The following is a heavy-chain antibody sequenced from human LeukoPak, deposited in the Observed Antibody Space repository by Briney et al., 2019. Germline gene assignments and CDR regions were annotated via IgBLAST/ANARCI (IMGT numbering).Heavy chain of an antibody. CDR1: GYSFTSYW. J-gene: IGHJ4*02. CDR3: AKPGLDYYDSSGYVDY. Sequence: GESLKISCKGSGYSFTSYWIGWVRQMPGKGLEWMGIIYPGDSDTRYSPSFQGQVTISADKSISTAYLQWSSLKASDTAMYYCAKPGLDYYDSSGYVDYWGQGTLVTVSS. V-gene: IGHV5-51*01. CDR2: IYPGDSDT. D-gene: IGHD3-22*01.